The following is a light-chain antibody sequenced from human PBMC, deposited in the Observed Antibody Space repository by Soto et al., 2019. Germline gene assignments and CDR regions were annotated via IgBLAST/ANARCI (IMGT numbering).Light chain of an antibody. CDR3: QQYYSYPVT. Sequence: DIQMTQSPPSLSASVGDRVSLSCRASRDIGNYLAWFQHTPGSAPKSPIYAASTLQTGVPSRFSGSGSGTDFTLAISSLQPEVLAIYYCQQYYSYPVTVGRGTRLEMK. CDR1: RDIGNY. V-gene: IGKV1-16*01. J-gene: IGKJ5*01. CDR2: AAS.